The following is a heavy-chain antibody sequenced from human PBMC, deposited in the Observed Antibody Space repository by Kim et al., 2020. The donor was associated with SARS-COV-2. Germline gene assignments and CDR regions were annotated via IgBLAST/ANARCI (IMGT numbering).Heavy chain of an antibody. CDR3: AKAPGVATINYFDY. J-gene: IGHJ4*02. V-gene: IGHV3-9*01. CDR1: GFTFDDYA. Sequence: GGSLRLSCAASGFTFDDYAMHWVRQAPGKGLEWVSGISWNSGSIGYADSVKGRFTISRDNAKNSLYLQMNSLRAEDTALYYCAKAPGVATINYFDYRGQG. D-gene: IGHD5-12*01. CDR2: ISWNSGSI.